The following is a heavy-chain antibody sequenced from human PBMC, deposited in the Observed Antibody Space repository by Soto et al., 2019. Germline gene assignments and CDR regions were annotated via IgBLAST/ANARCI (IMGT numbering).Heavy chain of an antibody. CDR3: ARGGLTDYFDY. J-gene: IGHJ4*02. V-gene: IGHV3-33*01. CDR2: IWYDGSNK. D-gene: IGHD2-21*02. CDR1: GFTFSSYG. Sequence: QVQLVESGGGVVQPGRSLRLSCAASGFTFSSYGMHWVRQAPGKGLEWVAVIWYDGSNKYYADSVKGRFTISRDNSKNTLYRRMNSLGAEDTAVYYCARGGLTDYFDYWGQGTLVTVAS.